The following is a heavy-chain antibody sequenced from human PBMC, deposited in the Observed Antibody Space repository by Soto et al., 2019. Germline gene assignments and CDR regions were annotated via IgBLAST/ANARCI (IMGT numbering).Heavy chain of an antibody. D-gene: IGHD1-26*01. V-gene: IGHV4-28*01. CDR2: IYYSGTT. Sequence: QVQLQEAGPGLVKPSDTLSLTCAVSGYSISSSNWWGWIRQPPGKGLEWIGYIYYSGTTYYNPSLKRLVTVSVDQSKNQFSLKLTSVTAVDTAVYYCSRREIQGPIDYWGQGTLVTVSS. CDR3: SRREIQGPIDY. CDR1: GYSISSSNW. J-gene: IGHJ4*02.